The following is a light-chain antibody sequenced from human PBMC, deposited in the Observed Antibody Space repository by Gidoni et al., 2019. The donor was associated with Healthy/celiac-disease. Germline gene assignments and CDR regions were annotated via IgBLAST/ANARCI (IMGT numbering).Light chain of an antibody. CDR2: QDS. V-gene: IGLV3-1*01. CDR1: KVGDKS. CDR3: QAWDSSTVV. Sequence: SYELTQPPSVSVSPGQTASITCSGDKVGDKSACWYHQKQGQSPVLFIYQDSKRPSVIPERFSGANSGNTATLTISGTQAMDEADYYCQAWDSSTVVFGGGTKLTVL. J-gene: IGLJ2*01.